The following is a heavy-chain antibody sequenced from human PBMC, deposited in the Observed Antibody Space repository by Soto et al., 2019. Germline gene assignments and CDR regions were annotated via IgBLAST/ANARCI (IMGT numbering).Heavy chain of an antibody. V-gene: IGHV1-18*01. CDR3: ARIIDCSGGSCYLNWFDP. D-gene: IGHD2-15*01. CDR2: ISAYNGNT. CDR1: GYTFTSYG. J-gene: IGHJ5*02. Sequence: ASVKVSCKASGYTFTSYGISWVRQAPGQGLEWMGWISAYNGNTNYAQKLQGRVTMTTDTSTSTAYMELRSLRSDDTAVYYCARIIDCSGGSCYLNWFDPWGQGTLVTVSA.